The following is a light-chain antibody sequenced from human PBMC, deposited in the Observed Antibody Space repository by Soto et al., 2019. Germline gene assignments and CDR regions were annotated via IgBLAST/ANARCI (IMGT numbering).Light chain of an antibody. Sequence: AIQLTQSPSSLSASVGDRVTITCRASQDIRGALAWYQQKPGKPPKLLIFDVSSLQSGVPSRFSGSGSGTDFTLTISSLQPEDFATYYGQQFNTYPLTFGQGTLLEIK. V-gene: IGKV1-13*02. CDR2: DVS. J-gene: IGKJ5*01. CDR1: QDIRGA. CDR3: QQFNTYPLT.